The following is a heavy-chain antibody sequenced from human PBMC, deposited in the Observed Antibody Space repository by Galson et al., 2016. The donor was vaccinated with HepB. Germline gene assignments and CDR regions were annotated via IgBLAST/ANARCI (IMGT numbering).Heavy chain of an antibody. D-gene: IGHD6-19*01. CDR3: GRDPTTGWSQAFYYYMDV. V-gene: IGHV3-49*03. Sequence: SLRLSCAASGFTFGDYLMSWFRQAPGKGLEWVGLIRSKTYAGTTEYAASVKDRFSISRDDSKSIAYLQMNSLKTEDTAVYYCGRDPTTGWSQAFYYYMDVWGKGTTVTVSS. CDR2: IRSKTYAGTT. CDR1: GFTFGDYL. J-gene: IGHJ6*03.